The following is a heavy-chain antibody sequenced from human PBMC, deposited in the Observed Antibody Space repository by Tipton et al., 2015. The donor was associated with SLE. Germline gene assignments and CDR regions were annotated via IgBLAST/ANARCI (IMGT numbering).Heavy chain of an antibody. V-gene: IGHV4-38-2*02. J-gene: IGHJ6*02. CDR1: RYSITSGYF. CDR3: VRDRYQLLSAYGMDV. CDR2: IYHSGTT. D-gene: IGHD2-2*01. Sequence: PGLVKPSETLSLTCSVSRYSITSGYFWGWIRQPPGKGLEWIGSIYHSGTTFYNPSLKSRVTISVDKSKNQFSLKLGSVTTADTAVYWCVRDRYQLLSAYGMDVWGQGTTVTVSS.